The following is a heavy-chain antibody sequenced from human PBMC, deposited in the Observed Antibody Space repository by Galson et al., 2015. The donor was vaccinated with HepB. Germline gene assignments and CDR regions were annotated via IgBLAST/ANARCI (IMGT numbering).Heavy chain of an antibody. CDR1: GFTFSSYG. CDR3: ARDWSRISLTYYDFWSGPDY. CDR2: IWYDGSNK. V-gene: IGHV3-33*01. Sequence: SLRLSCAASGFTFSSYGMHWVRQAPGKGLEWVAVIWYDGSNKYYADSVKGRFTISRDNSKNTLYLQMNSLRAEDTAVYYCARDWSRISLTYYDFWSGPDYWGQGTLVTVSS. J-gene: IGHJ4*02. D-gene: IGHD3-3*01.